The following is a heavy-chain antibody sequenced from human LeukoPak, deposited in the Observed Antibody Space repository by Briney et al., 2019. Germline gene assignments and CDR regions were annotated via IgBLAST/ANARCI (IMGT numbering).Heavy chain of an antibody. D-gene: IGHD2-15*01. V-gene: IGHV1-2*02. CDR2: INPNSGGT. CDR3: ARTPYVLGYCSGGSCYSMLDP. CDR1: GYTFTGYY. Sequence: ASVKVSCKASGYTFTGYYMHWVRQAPGQGLEWMGWINPNSGGTNYAQKFQGRVTMTRDTSISTAYMELSRLRSDDTAVYYCARTPYVLGYCSGGSCYSMLDPWGQGTLVTVSS. J-gene: IGHJ5*02.